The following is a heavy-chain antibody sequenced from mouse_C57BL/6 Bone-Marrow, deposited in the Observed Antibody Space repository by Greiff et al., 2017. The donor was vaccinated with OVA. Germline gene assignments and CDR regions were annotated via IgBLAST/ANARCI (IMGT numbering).Heavy chain of an antibody. CDR3: TRQGLRNAMDY. CDR2: IDPETGGT. D-gene: IGHD1-1*01. V-gene: IGHV1-15*01. CDR1: GYTFTDYE. J-gene: IGHJ4*01. Sequence: VKLMESGAELVRPGASVTLSCKASGYTFTDYEMHWVKQTPVHGLEWIGAIDPETGGTAYNQKFKGKAILTADKSSSTAYMELRSLTSEDSAVDYCTRQGLRNAMDYWGQGTSVTVSS.